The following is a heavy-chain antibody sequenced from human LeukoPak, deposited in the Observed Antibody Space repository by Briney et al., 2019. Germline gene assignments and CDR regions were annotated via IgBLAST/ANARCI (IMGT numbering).Heavy chain of an antibody. Sequence: SETLSLTCTVSGGSISSGDYYWSWIRQPPGKGLEWIGYIYYSGSTYYNPSLKSRVTISVDTSKNQFSLKLSSVTAADTAVYYCARGAVGWRETPDYYYYYMDVWGKGTTVTVSS. CDR2: IYYSGST. CDR1: GGSISSGDYY. V-gene: IGHV4-30-4*08. CDR3: ARGAVGWRETPDYYYYYMDV. J-gene: IGHJ6*03. D-gene: IGHD2-15*01.